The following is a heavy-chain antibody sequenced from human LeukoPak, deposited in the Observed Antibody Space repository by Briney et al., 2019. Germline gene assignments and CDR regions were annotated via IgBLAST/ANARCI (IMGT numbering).Heavy chain of an antibody. J-gene: IGHJ4*02. V-gene: IGHV3-48*03. CDR2: VSSSGSTI. D-gene: IGHD1-20*01. CDR1: GFTFSSYE. CDR3: VRENNLGHRDFDF. Sequence: GGSLRLSCAASGFTFSSYEMNWVRQAPGKGLERVSYVSSSGSTIYYADSVKGRFTVSRDNAKNSLFLQMNSLRAEDTAIYYCVRENNLGHRDFDFWGQGTLVTVSS.